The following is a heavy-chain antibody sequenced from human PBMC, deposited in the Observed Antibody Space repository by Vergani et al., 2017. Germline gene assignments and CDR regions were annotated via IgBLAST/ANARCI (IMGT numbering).Heavy chain of an antibody. J-gene: IGHJ3*02. D-gene: IGHD3-22*01. V-gene: IGHV3-23*01. CDR1: GFTFSSYA. CDR3: AKDLRYDIDAFDI. CDR2: ISGSGGST. Sequence: EVQLLESGGGLVQPGGSLRLSCAASGFTFSSYAMSWVRQAPGKGLEWVSAISGSGGSTYYADSVKGRFTISRDNSKNPLYLQMNSLRAEDTAVYYCAKDLRYDIDAFDIWGQGTMVTVSS.